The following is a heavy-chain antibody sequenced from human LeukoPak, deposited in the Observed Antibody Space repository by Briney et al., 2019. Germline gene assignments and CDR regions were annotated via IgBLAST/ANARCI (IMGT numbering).Heavy chain of an antibody. D-gene: IGHD2/OR15-2a*01. CDR3: ASYLTSIPSGMDV. V-gene: IGHV3-74*01. CDR1: GFTFSRYW. Sequence: GSLSLPCAASGFTFSRYWMHWLRQAPGKGLVWVSRISTDGSSTSYADSVKGRFTISRDNGKNTLYLQMNSLRAEDTAVYYCASYLTSIPSGMDVWGQGTTVTVSS. CDR2: ISTDGSST. J-gene: IGHJ6*02.